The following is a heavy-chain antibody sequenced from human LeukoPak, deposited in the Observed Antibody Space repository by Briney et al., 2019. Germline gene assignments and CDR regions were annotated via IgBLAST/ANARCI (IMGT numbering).Heavy chain of an antibody. D-gene: IGHD2-15*01. CDR2: IYYSGST. CDR3: ARAEIGSWGFDP. CDR1: GGSISSGDYY. Sequence: SETLSLTCTVSGGSISSGDYYWSWIRQPPGKGLEWIGYIYYSGSTYYNPSLKSRVTISVDTSKNQFSLKMSSVTAADTAVYYCARAEIGSWGFDPWGQGTLVTVSS. J-gene: IGHJ5*02. V-gene: IGHV4-30-4*01.